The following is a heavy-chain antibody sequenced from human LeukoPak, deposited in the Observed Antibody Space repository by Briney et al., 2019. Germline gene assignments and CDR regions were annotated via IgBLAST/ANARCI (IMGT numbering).Heavy chain of an antibody. Sequence: GGSLRLSCAASGFTFSSYWMSWVRQAPGKGLEWVANIKQEGSEKYYVDSVKGRFTISRDNAKNSLYLQMNSLRAEDTAVYYCGRDPRGYYDFWSGYTHDAFDIWGQGTMVTVSS. V-gene: IGHV3-7*01. D-gene: IGHD3-3*01. CDR1: GFTFSSYW. CDR2: IKQEGSEK. J-gene: IGHJ3*02. CDR3: GRDPRGYYDFWSGYTHDAFDI.